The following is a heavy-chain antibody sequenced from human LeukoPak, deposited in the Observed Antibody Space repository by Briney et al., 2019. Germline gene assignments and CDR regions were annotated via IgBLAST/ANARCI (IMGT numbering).Heavy chain of an antibody. J-gene: IGHJ6*04. V-gene: IGHV4-30-2*01. D-gene: IGHD2-2*01. CDR2: IYHSGST. Sequence: SETLSLTCAVSGGSISSDGYSWSWIRQPPGKGLEWIGYIYHSGSTYYYPSLKSRVTISVDRSKNQFSLKLSSVTAADTAVYYCARAQPGRYCSSTSCPAPVYYYGMDVWGKGTTVTVSS. CDR3: ARAQPGRYCSSTSCPAPVYYYGMDV. CDR1: GGSISSDGYS.